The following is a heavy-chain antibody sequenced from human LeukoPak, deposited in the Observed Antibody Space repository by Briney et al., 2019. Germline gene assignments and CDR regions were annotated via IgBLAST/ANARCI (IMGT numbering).Heavy chain of an antibody. Sequence: GGSLRLSCAASGFTFSSYGMHWVRQAPGKGLEWVAFIRYDGSNKYYADSVKGRFTISRDNSKNTLYLQMSSLRVEDTAVYYCASSGLVGYFDYWGQGTLVTVSS. CDR2: IRYDGSNK. J-gene: IGHJ4*02. D-gene: IGHD1-26*01. CDR1: GFTFSSYG. CDR3: ASSGLVGYFDY. V-gene: IGHV3-30*02.